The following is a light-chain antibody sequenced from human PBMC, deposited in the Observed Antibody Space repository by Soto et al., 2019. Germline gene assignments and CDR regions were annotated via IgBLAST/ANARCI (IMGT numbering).Light chain of an antibody. Sequence: QSALTQPASVSGSPGQSITISCTGTSSDVGGYNYVSWYQQHPGKVPKLMIYDVTNRPSGVSNRFSGSKSGNTASLTISGLQAEDEDDYYCSSYTSSSTVVFGGGTKLTVL. CDR1: SSDVGGYNY. J-gene: IGLJ2*01. V-gene: IGLV2-14*03. CDR2: DVT. CDR3: SSYTSSSTVV.